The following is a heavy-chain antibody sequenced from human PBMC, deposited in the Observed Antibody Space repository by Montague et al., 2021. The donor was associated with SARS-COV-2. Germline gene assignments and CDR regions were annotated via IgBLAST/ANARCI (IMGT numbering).Heavy chain of an antibody. CDR3: GRDSVSYGLDV. V-gene: IGHV4-61*09. CDR1: GASIDTGNHY. D-gene: IGHD3-16*01. CDR2: IYNSGPT. Sequence: TLSLTCRVSGASIDTGNHYWTWIRQSAGQGPEWIGNIYNSGPTNYNPSLKSRVTISLDRAKNHFSLLLSSVTAAGTATYYCGRDSVSYGLDVWGQGTTVTVSS. J-gene: IGHJ6*02.